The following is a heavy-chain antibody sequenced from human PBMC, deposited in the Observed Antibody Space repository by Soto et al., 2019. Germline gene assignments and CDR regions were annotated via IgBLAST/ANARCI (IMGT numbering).Heavy chain of an antibody. J-gene: IGHJ6*02. CDR2: IKSKTDGGTT. D-gene: IGHD3-16*01. V-gene: IGHV3-15*07. CDR1: GFTFSNAW. Sequence: GGSLRLSCAASGFTFSNAWMNWVRQAPGKGLEWVGRIKSKTDGGTTDYAAPVKGRFTISRDDSKNTLYLQMNSLKTEDTAVYYCTTRPTLGYYYGMDVWGQGTTVTVSS. CDR3: TTRPTLGYYYGMDV.